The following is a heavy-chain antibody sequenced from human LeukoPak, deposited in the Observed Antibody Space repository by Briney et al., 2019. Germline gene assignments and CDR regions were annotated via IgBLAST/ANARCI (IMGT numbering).Heavy chain of an antibody. V-gene: IGHV4-34*01. CDR2: INHSGST. CDR3: ARGQPWYYYDSSGYYYYY. CDR1: GGSFSGYY. J-gene: IGHJ4*02. Sequence: SETLSLTCAVYGGSFSGYYWSWIRQPPGKGLEWIGEINHSGSTNYNPSLESRVTISVDTSKNQFSLKLSSVTAADTAVYYCARGQPWYYYDSSGYYYYYWGQGTLVTVSS. D-gene: IGHD3-22*01.